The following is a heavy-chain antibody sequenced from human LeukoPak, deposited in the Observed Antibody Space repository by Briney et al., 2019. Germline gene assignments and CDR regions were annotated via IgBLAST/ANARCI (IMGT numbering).Heavy chain of an antibody. CDR2: IRYDGSNK. V-gene: IGHV3-30*02. D-gene: IGHD3-9*01. CDR3: AKGRYYNILTGYYVRRGLDY. Sequence: QSGGSLRLSCAASGFTFSNYGMHWVRQAPGKGLEWVAFIRYDGSNKYYADSVKGRFTISSDSSKNTLFLQMNSLRAEDTAVYYCAKGRYYNILTGYYVRRGLDYWGQGTLVTVSS. CDR1: GFTFSNYG. J-gene: IGHJ4*02.